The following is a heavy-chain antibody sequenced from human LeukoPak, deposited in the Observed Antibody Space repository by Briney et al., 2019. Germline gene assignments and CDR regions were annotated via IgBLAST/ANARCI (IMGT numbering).Heavy chain of an antibody. Sequence: GGSLRLSCAASGFTFDDYAMHWVRQAPGKGLEWVSGISWNSGSIGYADSVKGRFTISRDNAKNSLYLQMNSLRAEDTALYYCAKGSWFDPWGEGTMVTVSS. V-gene: IGHV3-9*01. CDR1: GFTFDDYA. J-gene: IGHJ5*02. CDR3: AKGSWFDP. CDR2: ISWNSGSI.